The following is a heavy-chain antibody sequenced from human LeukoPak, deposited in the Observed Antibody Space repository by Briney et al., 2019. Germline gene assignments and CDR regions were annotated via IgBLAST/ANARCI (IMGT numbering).Heavy chain of an antibody. Sequence: GGSLRLSCAASGFTFSSYGMHWVRQAPGKGLEWVAFIRYDGSNKYYADSVKGRFTISRDNSKNTLYLQMNSLRAEDTAVYYCAKNTYYDFWSGSHWGQGTLVTVSS. CDR2: IRYDGSNK. D-gene: IGHD3-3*01. J-gene: IGHJ4*02. V-gene: IGHV3-30*02. CDR3: AKNTYYDFWSGSH. CDR1: GFTFSSYG.